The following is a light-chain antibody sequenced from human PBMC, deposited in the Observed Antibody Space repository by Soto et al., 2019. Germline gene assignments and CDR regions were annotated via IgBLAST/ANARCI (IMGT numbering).Light chain of an antibody. CDR3: QHYNSYSEA. J-gene: IGKJ1*01. CDR1: QSISSW. Sequence: DIQMTQSPATLSASVGDRVTITCRASQSISSWLAWYQQKPGKAPKLLIYQASTLKSGVPSRFSGSGSGTEFTLTISSLQPDDFETYYCQHYNSYSEAFGQGTKVDIK. V-gene: IGKV1-5*03. CDR2: QAS.